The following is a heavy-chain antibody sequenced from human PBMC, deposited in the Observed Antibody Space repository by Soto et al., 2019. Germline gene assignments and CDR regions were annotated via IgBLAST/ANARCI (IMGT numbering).Heavy chain of an antibody. Sequence: GASVKVSCKASGYTFTSYGISWVRQAPGQGLEWMGWISAYNGNTNYAQKLQGRVTMTTDTSTSTAYMELRSLRSDDTAVYYCARDIYYDILTGPSDYWGQGTLVTVSS. CDR3: ARDIYYDILTGPSDY. D-gene: IGHD3-9*01. CDR2: ISAYNGNT. CDR1: GYTFTSYG. V-gene: IGHV1-18*01. J-gene: IGHJ4*02.